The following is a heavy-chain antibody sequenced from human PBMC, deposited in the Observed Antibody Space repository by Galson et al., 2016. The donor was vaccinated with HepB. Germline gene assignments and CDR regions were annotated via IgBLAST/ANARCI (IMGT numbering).Heavy chain of an antibody. D-gene: IGHD1/OR15-1a*01. Sequence: SLRLSCAASGFTFRSYGMHWVRQAPGKGLEWVAFIWHDGSYKTYADSVKDRFTVSRDNSKNMLFLQMISLGVEDTAVYHCVRDRASQQGPLDYWGQGSLVTVSS. CDR2: IWHDGSYK. CDR3: VRDRASQQGPLDY. V-gene: IGHV3-33*01. J-gene: IGHJ4*02. CDR1: GFTFRSYG.